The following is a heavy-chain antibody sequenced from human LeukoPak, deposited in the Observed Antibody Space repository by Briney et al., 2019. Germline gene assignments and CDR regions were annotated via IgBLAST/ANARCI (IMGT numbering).Heavy chain of an antibody. D-gene: IGHD4-17*01. CDR1: GFTFSNAW. Sequence: PGGSLRLSCAASGFTFSNAWMTWVRQAPGKGLEWVARVKSKRDGGTIDYAAPVKGRFTISRDDFKDTLYLQMNSLEIEDAAVYYCAKEEERDYGDYIPPVFDYWGQGTLVTVSS. V-gene: IGHV3-15*01. CDR2: VKSKRDGGTI. CDR3: AKEEERDYGDYIPPVFDY. J-gene: IGHJ4*02.